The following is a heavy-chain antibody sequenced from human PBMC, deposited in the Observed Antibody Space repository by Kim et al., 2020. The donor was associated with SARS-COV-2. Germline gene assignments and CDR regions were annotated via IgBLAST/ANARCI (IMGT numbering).Heavy chain of an antibody. CDR2: ISSAETT. V-gene: IGHV4-39*07. Sequence: SETLSLTCTVSGGSISNSNYYWGWIRQPPGKGLEWIGSISSAETTYYNPSLKSRVTISVDTSMNQFSLKLTSVTAADTAIHYCARFRPTYYYGSGSYYFDYWGRGTLVTVSS. CDR1: GGSISNSNYY. CDR3: ARFRPTYYYGSGSYYFDY. D-gene: IGHD3-10*01. J-gene: IGHJ4*02.